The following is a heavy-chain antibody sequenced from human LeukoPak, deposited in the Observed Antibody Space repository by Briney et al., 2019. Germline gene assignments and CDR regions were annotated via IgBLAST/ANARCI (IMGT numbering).Heavy chain of an antibody. CDR1: GFTFDDYG. V-gene: IGHV3-21*04. D-gene: IGHD3-10*01. CDR3: ASKDPSGY. CDR2: ISSSSSYI. J-gene: IGHJ4*02. Sequence: GGSLRLSCAASGFTFDDYGMSWVRQAPGKGLEWVSSISSSSSYIYYADSVKGRFTISRDNAKNSLYLQMNSRRAEDTAVYYCASKDPSGYWGQGTLVTVSS.